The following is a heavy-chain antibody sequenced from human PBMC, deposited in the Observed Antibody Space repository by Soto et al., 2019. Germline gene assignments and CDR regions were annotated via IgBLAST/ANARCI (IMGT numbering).Heavy chain of an antibody. Sequence: SETLSLTCTVSGGSITSSSYYWGWIRQPPGKGLEWIGNIYYSGSTNYNPSLKSRVTISVDTSKNQFSLKLSSVTAADTAVYYCMLGSGWKDFDYWGQGTLVTVSS. CDR3: MLGSGWKDFDY. V-gene: IGHV4-39*01. D-gene: IGHD3-22*01. J-gene: IGHJ4*02. CDR1: GGSITSSSYY. CDR2: IYYSGST.